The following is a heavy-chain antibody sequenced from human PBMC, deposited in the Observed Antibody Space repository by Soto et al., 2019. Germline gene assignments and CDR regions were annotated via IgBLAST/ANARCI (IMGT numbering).Heavy chain of an antibody. J-gene: IGHJ6*02. CDR2: ISSGGTT. CDR1: GDSISSSSFY. CDR3: AREGLTGTIGLYYYYGMDV. Sequence: SETLSLTCTVSGDSISSSSFYWGWIRQPPGKGLEWIGTISSGGTTYYNPSLKSRVTISIDTSKNQFSLKLTSVTAADTAVYYCAREGLTGTIGLYYYYGMDVWGQGTTVTVSS. V-gene: IGHV4-39*07. D-gene: IGHD1-7*01.